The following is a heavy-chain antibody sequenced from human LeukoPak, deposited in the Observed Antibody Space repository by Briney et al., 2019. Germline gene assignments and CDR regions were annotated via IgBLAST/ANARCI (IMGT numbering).Heavy chain of an antibody. Sequence: ASVKVSCKASGYTFTSYYMHWVRQAPGQGLEWMGIINPSGGSTSYAQKFLGRVTMTRDTSTSTVYMEVSSLRSEDTAVYYCARGMRTGTFFIWGQGTLVTVSS. CDR2: INPSGGST. J-gene: IGHJ4*02. V-gene: IGHV1-46*01. CDR3: ARGMRTGTFFI. D-gene: IGHD1-7*01. CDR1: GYTFTSYY.